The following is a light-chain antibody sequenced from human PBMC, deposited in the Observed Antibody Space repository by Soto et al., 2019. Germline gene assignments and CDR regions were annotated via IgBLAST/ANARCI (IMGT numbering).Light chain of an antibody. CDR2: LEGSGSY. CDR1: SGXSSXI. CDR3: XXXDSNTRV. J-gene: IGLJ2*01. V-gene: IGLV4-60*02. Sequence: QSVLTQSSSASASLGSSVKLXXTLXSGXSSXIIAWHQQQPGKAPRYLMKLEGSGSYNKGSGVPDRFSGSSSGADRYLTISNLQFEDEANYYCXXXDSNTRVFGGGTKLTVL.